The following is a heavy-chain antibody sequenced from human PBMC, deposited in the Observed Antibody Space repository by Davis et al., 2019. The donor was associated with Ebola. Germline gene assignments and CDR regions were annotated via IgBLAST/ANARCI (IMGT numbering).Heavy chain of an antibody. Sequence: GESLKISCAASGFTFSTYAMSWVRQAPGKGLEWLSSIIVSGAGTYYADSVKGRFTISRDNSKNTLYLQMNSLRAEDTAVYYCAVRGRDYWGQGALVTVSS. CDR2: IIVSGAGT. D-gene: IGHD3-10*01. CDR3: AVRGRDY. J-gene: IGHJ4*02. CDR1: GFTFSTYA. V-gene: IGHV3-23*01.